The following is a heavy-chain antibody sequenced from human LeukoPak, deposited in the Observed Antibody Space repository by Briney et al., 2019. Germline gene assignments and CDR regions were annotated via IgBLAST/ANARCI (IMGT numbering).Heavy chain of an antibody. J-gene: IGHJ4*02. CDR1: GFTFSSYA. D-gene: IGHD3-3*01. CDR2: ISGSGGST. Sequence: GGSLRLSCAASGFTFSSYAMSWVRQAPGKGLEWVSAISGSGGSTYYADSVKGRFTISRDNSKNTLYLQMNSLRAEDTAVYYCAKDQSYDFWSGYYPPGGYFDYWGQGTLVTVSS. V-gene: IGHV3-23*01. CDR3: AKDQSYDFWSGYYPPGGYFDY.